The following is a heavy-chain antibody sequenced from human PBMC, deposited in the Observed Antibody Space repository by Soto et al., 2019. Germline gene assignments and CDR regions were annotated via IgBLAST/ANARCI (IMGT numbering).Heavy chain of an antibody. CDR2: MFYHGGP. CDR3: ARRDCGGGSCYQNYYDH. V-gene: IGHV4-39*01. J-gene: IGHJ4*02. D-gene: IGHD2-15*01. Sequence: QLQLQESGPGLVKPAETVSLTCTVSGASLIGIDYFWGWVRRPPGKGLEWIGSMFYHGGPYYNPLFKGRAAMSIDASKTHLSLKMRSVTAADTAVYYCARRDCGGGSCYQNYYDHWGQGTVVTVSS. CDR1: GASLIGIDYF.